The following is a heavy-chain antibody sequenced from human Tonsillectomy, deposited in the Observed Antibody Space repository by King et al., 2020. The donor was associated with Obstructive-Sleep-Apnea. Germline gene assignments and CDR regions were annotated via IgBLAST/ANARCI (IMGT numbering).Heavy chain of an antibody. CDR1: GFTFDDYA. V-gene: IGHV3-9*01. CDR2: ITWNSGSI. D-gene: IGHD6-13*01. J-gene: IGHJ6*02. Sequence: EAQLVQSGGGLVQPGRSLRLSCATSGFTFDDYAMHWVRQAPGKGLEWVSGITWNSGSIGYADSVKGRFTVSRDNAKNSLYLQMNSLRTEDTAVYYCAKASSSWDSIHYYYGMDVWGQGTTVTVSS. CDR3: AKASSSWDSIHYYYGMDV.